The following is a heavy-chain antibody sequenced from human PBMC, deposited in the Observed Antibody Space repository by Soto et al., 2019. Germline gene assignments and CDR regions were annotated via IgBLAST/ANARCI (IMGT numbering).Heavy chain of an antibody. CDR1: GYTFTSYG. D-gene: IGHD6-13*01. CDR3: ARRGYSSSWTVYYFDY. CDR2: ISAYNGNT. Sequence: QVQLVQSGAEVKKPGASVKVSCKASGYTFTSYGISWVRQAPGQGLEWMGWISAYNGNTNYAQKLQGRVTMTTDTSTSTACMELRSLRSDDTAVYYCARRGYSSSWTVYYFDYWGQGTLVTVSS. J-gene: IGHJ4*02. V-gene: IGHV1-18*01.